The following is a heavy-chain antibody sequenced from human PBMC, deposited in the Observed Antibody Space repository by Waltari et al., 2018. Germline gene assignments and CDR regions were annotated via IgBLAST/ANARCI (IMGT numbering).Heavy chain of an antibody. CDR2: IYTSGST. D-gene: IGHD3-10*01. CDR3: AVGVTMVRGANRYYYGMDV. CDR1: GGSISSGSYY. V-gene: IGHV4-61*02. J-gene: IGHJ6*02. Sequence: QVQLQESGPGLVKPSQTLSLPCTVSGGSISSGSYYWSWIRQPAGKGLDGIGRIYTSGSTNYTPSLKSRVTISVDTSKNQFSLKLSSVTAADTAVYYCAVGVTMVRGANRYYYGMDVWGQGTTVTVSS.